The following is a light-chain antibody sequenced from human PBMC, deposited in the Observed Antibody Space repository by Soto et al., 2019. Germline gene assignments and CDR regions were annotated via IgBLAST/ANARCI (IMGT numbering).Light chain of an antibody. J-gene: IGLJ3*02. Sequence: QSALTQPPSASGSPGQSVTISCTGTSSDVGSYNYVSWYQQHPGKAPKLMIYAVSKRPSGVPDRFSGSKSGNTASLTVSGLQAEDVADYYCSSYAGSNNWVFGGGTKLTVL. CDR2: AVS. CDR1: SSDVGSYNY. CDR3: SSYAGSNNWV. V-gene: IGLV2-8*01.